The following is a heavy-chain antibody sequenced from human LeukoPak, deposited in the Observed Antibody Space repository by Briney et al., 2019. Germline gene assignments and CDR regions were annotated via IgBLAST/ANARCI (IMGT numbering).Heavy chain of an antibody. CDR2: IYTRGTT. CDR3: ARVYAVMGATTVDHYHYYMDV. J-gene: IGHJ6*03. V-gene: IGHV4-61*09. Sequence: SQTLSLTCTVSGGSIRSGSYYWSWIRQPAGKGLEWIGHIYTRGTTNYNPSVKSRVTVSLDTSKNQISLKLSSVTAADTAIYYCARVYAVMGATTVDHYHYYMDVWGKGTTVTVSS. D-gene: IGHD4-17*01. CDR1: GGSIRSGSYY.